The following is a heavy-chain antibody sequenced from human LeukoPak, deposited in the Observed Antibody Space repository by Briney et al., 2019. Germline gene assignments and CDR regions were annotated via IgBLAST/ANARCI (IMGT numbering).Heavy chain of an antibody. CDR2: ISSSGSTI. CDR3: ARISYGMDV. J-gene: IGHJ6*02. CDR1: GFTFSSYE. V-gene: IGHV3-48*03. Sequence: GGSLRPSCAASGFTFSSYEMNWVRQAPGKGLEWVSYISSSGSTIYYADSVKGRFTISRDNAKNSLYLQMNSLRAEDTAVYYCARISYGMDVWGQGTTVTVSS.